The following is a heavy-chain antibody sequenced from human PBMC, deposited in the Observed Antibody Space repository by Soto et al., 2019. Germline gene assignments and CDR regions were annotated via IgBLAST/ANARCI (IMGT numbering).Heavy chain of an antibody. CDR2: ILVGGST. D-gene: IGHD2-8*02. Sequence: SLRLSCVASGFTCSSYDMSWVRQAPGKGLEWVSTILVGGSTHYPDSVKGRFTISRDNSKNTVFMQMNSLTAGDTAVYYCAKATATGGGAFDICGQGTVVTVSS. J-gene: IGHJ3*02. CDR3: AKATATGGGAFDI. CDR1: GFTCSSYD. V-gene: IGHV3-23*01.